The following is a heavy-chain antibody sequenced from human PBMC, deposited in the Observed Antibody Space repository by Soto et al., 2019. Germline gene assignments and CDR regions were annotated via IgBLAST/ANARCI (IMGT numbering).Heavy chain of an antibody. J-gene: IGHJ4*02. Sequence: GGSMRLSCEASAFIYGSSAMNWVRQAPGKGLEWLSGISGSGGNPNYADSVKGRFTLSRDNSKNTLFLQMSGLRAEDTAVYYCLRGSVPLVYQLQWCDYWCRGLLVAVS. CDR3: LRGSVPLVYQLQWCDY. CDR1: AFIYGSSA. D-gene: IGHD2-2*01. CDR2: ISGSGGNP. V-gene: IGHV3-23*01.